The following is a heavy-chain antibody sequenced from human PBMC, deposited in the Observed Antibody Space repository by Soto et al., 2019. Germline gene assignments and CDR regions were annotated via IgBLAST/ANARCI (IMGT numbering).Heavy chain of an antibody. CDR3: ARRISASGRGWDY. CDR2: IANSGGST. CDR1: GFTFSTYA. V-gene: IGHV3-23*01. Sequence: EVQLLESGGDLVQPGGSLRLSCAASGFTFSTYAMSWFRQAPGKGLEWVSAIANSGGSTFYTDSVRGRFTISRDNSKNTLYLQMNSLRAEDTAVYYCARRISASGRGWDYWGQGTLVTVSS. D-gene: IGHD6-13*01. J-gene: IGHJ4*02.